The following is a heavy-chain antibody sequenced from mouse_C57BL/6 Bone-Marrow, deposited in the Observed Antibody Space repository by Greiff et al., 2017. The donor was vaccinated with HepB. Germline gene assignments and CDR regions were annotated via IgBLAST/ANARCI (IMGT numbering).Heavy chain of an antibody. CDR2: INPNNGGT. CDR3: ARSYDGYYAFAY. CDR1: GYTFTDYN. Sequence: EVQLQQSGPELVKPGASVKIPCKASGYTFTDYNMDWVKQSHGKSLEWIGDINPNNGGTIYNQKFKGKATLTVDKSSNTAYMELRSLTSEDTAVYYCARSYDGYYAFAYWGQGTLVTVSA. J-gene: IGHJ3*01. V-gene: IGHV1-18*01. D-gene: IGHD2-3*01.